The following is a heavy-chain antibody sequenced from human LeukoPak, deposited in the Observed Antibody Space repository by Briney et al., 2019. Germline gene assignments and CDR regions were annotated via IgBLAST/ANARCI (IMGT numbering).Heavy chain of an antibody. V-gene: IGHV3-23*01. CDR2: INDNGDGT. Sequence: GGSLRLSCAASGFTFSSYAMSWVRQAPGKGLKWVSTINDNGDGTYYADSVKGRFTISRDNSKNTLYLQMNSLRAEDTAVYYCAREGNYYGSGSPGAAFDIWGQGTMVTVSS. J-gene: IGHJ3*02. CDR1: GFTFSSYA. D-gene: IGHD3-10*01. CDR3: AREGNYYGSGSPGAAFDI.